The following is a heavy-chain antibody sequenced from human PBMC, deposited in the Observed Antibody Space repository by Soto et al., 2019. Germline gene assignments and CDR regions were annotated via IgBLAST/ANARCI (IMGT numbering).Heavy chain of an antibody. CDR3: AREYWGDYIWGSYGY. Sequence: QVQLVQSGAEVKKPGSSVKVSCKASGGTFSSYTISWVRQAPGQGLEWMGRIIPILGIANYAQKFQGRVTITADKSTSTAYMELSSLRSEDTAVYYCAREYWGDYIWGSYGYWGQGTLVTVSS. V-gene: IGHV1-69*08. CDR2: IIPILGIA. D-gene: IGHD3-16*01. J-gene: IGHJ4*02. CDR1: GGTFSSYT.